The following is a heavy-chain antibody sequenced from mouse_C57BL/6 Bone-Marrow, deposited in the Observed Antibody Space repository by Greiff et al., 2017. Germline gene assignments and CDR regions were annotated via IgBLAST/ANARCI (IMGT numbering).Heavy chain of an antibody. CDR2: IDPSDSYT. J-gene: IGHJ2*01. CDR3: ARGDDYEDY. D-gene: IGHD2-4*01. V-gene: IGHV1-59*01. CDR1: GYTFTSYW. Sequence: QVQLQQPGAELVRPGTSVKLSCKASGYTFTSYWMHWVKQRPGQGLEWIGVIDPSDSYTNYNQKFKGKATLTVDTSSSTAYMQLSSLTSEDSAVYYCARGDDYEDYWGQGTTLTVSS.